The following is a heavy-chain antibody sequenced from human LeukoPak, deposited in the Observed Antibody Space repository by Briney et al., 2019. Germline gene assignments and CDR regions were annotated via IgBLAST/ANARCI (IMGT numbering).Heavy chain of an antibody. J-gene: IGHJ4*02. CDR1: GFTFDDCA. CDR3: VKDVYIRPDGTFDY. CDR2: ISWNSAKI. D-gene: IGHD1-14*01. V-gene: IGHV3-9*01. Sequence: GGSLRLSCAASGFTFDDCAMHWVRQAPGKGLEWVSGISWNSAKIGYADSVKGRFTISRDNAKNSLYLRMNSLRTEDTAFYYCVKDVYIRPDGTFDYWGQGTLVTVSS.